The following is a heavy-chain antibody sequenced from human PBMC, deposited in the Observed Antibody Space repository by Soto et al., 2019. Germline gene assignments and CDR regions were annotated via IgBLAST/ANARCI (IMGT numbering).Heavy chain of an antibody. D-gene: IGHD2-2*01. CDR1: GFSFNNYG. V-gene: IGHV3-21*01. CDR3: ERSDWTSTSCYVVWLAP. Sequence: EVQLVESGGGLVKPGGSLRLSCAASGFSFNNYGMNWVRQAPGTGLEWVSSISSSSSYISYADSVKGRFTISRDNAKNSVYRQMSSLRAEDTSVYDCERSDWTSTSCYVVWLAPWGQGTLVPVSS. J-gene: IGHJ5*02. CDR2: ISSSSSYI.